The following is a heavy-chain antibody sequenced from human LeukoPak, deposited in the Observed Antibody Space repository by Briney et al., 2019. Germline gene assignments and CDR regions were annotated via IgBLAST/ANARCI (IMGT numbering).Heavy chain of an antibody. Sequence: GGSLRLSCAASGFTFSSYAMSWVRQAPGKGLEWVSAISGSGGSTYYADSVKGRFTISRDNSKNTLYLQMNSLTAEDTAVYYCATHRVAATGDHAFDIWGQGTMVTVSS. D-gene: IGHD2-15*01. CDR2: ISGSGGST. J-gene: IGHJ3*02. V-gene: IGHV3-23*01. CDR3: ATHRVAATGDHAFDI. CDR1: GFTFSSYA.